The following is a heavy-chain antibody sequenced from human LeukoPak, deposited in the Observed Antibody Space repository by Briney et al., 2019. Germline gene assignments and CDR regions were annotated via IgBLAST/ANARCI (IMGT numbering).Heavy chain of an antibody. Sequence: GGSLRLSCAASGFTFSSYSMNWVRQAPGKGLEWVSSISSSSSYIYYADSVKGRFTISRDNAKNSLYLQMNSLRAEDTAVYYCARVARGYSYESYYYYYMDVWGKGTTVTVSS. D-gene: IGHD5-18*01. CDR1: GFTFSSYS. CDR3: ARVARGYSYESYYYYYMDV. CDR2: ISSSSSYI. V-gene: IGHV3-21*01. J-gene: IGHJ6*03.